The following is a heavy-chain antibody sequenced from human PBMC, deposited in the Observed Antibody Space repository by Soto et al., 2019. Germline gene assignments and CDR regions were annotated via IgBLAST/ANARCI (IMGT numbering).Heavy chain of an antibody. V-gene: IGHV3-30*18. CDR3: AKVAINETREHQNWCDH. CDR2: ISYDGSNK. Sequence: QVQLVESGGGVVQPGSSLRLSCAASGFTFSSYGMHWVRQAPGKGLEWVAVISYDGSNKYYADSLKGRFNISRDNAKNTLYLQMNSLRAEDTAVYYCAKVAINETREHQNWCDHWGQGTLVTVSS. D-gene: IGHD2-2*02. J-gene: IGHJ5*02. CDR1: GFTFSSYG.